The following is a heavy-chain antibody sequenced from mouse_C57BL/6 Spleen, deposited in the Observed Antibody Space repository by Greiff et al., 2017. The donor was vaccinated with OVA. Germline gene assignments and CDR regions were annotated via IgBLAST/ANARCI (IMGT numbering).Heavy chain of an antibody. CDR3: TRIYMITTYVDY. CDR1: GFTFSNYW. CDR2: IRLKSDNYAT. J-gene: IGHJ2*01. D-gene: IGHD2-4*01. V-gene: IGHV6-3*01. Sequence: EVKVVESGGGLVQPGGSMKLSCVASGFTFSNYWMNWVRQSPEKGLEWVAQIRLKSDNYATHYAESVKGRFTISRDDSKSSVYLQMNNLRAEDTGIYYCTRIYMITTYVDYWGQGTTLTVSS.